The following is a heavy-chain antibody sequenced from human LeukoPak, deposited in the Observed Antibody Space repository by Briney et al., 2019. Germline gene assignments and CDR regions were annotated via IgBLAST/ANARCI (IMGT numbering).Heavy chain of an antibody. Sequence: SDTLSLTCSVSGGSMSSYYWSWIRQPPRKGVEGIGYIHYSGRINFHPSLKSRVTISVDTSKNQFSLKLSAVAAADTAVYCCARVGGGYFDFDYWGQGTLVTVSS. CDR2: IHYSGRI. D-gene: IGHD5-12*01. J-gene: IGHJ4*02. V-gene: IGHV4-59*07. CDR1: GGSMSSYY. CDR3: ARVGGGYFDFDY.